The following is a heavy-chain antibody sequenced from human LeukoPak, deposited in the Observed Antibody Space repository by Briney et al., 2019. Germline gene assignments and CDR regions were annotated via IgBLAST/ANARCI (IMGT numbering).Heavy chain of an antibody. CDR1: DASFSSHY. CDR2: ISYTGST. D-gene: IGHD4-17*01. CDR3: ARDPTTVTKGFDI. J-gene: IGHJ3*02. V-gene: IGHV4-59*11. Sequence: SETLSLTCIVSDASFSSHYWTWIRQPPGKGLEWIGYISYTGSTNYNSSLKSRVTISVDTSKNQFSLKLSSVTAADTAVYYCARDPTTVTKGFDIWGQGTMVTVSS.